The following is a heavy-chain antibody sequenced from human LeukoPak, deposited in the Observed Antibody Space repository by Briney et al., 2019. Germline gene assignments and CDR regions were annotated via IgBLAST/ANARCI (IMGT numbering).Heavy chain of an antibody. Sequence: SQTLSLTCAISGDSVSSDSAAWNWIRQSPSGGLEWLGRTFYRSSWYHDYAGSVKSRITINPGTSKNQFSLHLKSVTPEDTAVYYCARDEVVRGVILLGGMDVWGQGTTVTVSS. J-gene: IGHJ6*02. V-gene: IGHV6-1*01. CDR3: ARDEVVRGVILLGGMDV. CDR2: TFYRSSWYH. D-gene: IGHD3-10*01. CDR1: GDSVSSDSAA.